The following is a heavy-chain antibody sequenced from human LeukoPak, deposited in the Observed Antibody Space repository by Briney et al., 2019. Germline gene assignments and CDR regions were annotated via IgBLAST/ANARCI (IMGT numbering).Heavy chain of an antibody. J-gene: IGHJ4*02. V-gene: IGHV5-51*01. CDR2: IYPGDSDT. CDR3: ARKIGYGGNPAGD. D-gene: IGHD4-23*01. CDR1: GYSFTSYW. Sequence: GYSLKISCKGSGYSFTSYWIGWGRQMPGKGLEYRGIIYPGDSDTKYSPSFQGHVTISADKAISTASLQWSSLKASDTAMYYCARKIGYGGNPAGDWGQGTLVTVSS.